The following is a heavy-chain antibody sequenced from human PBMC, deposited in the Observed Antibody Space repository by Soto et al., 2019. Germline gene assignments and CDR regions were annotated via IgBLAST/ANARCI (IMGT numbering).Heavy chain of an antibody. D-gene: IGHD6-13*01. Sequence: QVQLQQWGAGLLKPLETLSLTCAINGGSFSGYYWSWIRQPPGKGLEWIGEINHSGSTNYNPSLQSRGIISLDTSKNQFSLKLSSVTAADTAVYYCARERRVVGGYSSNWYDYSDYWGQGTLVKVSS. V-gene: IGHV4-34*01. CDR1: GGSFSGYY. CDR3: ARERRVVGGYSSNWYDYSDY. J-gene: IGHJ4*02. CDR2: INHSGST.